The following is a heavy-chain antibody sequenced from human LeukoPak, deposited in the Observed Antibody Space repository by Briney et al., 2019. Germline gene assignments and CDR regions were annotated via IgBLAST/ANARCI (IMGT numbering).Heavy chain of an antibody. Sequence: GGSLRLSCAASGFTFSSYGMHWVRQAPGKGLEWVTFISYDGNNRKYADSVAGRFTISRDNSKNTLYLEMNSVRPEDTALYYCVRKIGSPPSPGHFDYWGQGTLVTISS. CDR2: ISYDGNNR. CDR1: GFTFSSYG. J-gene: IGHJ4*02. CDR3: VRKIGSPPSPGHFDY. V-gene: IGHV3-30*03. D-gene: IGHD1-26*01.